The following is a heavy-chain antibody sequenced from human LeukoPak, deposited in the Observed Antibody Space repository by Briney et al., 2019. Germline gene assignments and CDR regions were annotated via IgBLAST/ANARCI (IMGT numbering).Heavy chain of an antibody. CDR2: ISGSGDT. V-gene: IGHV3-23*01. D-gene: IGHD3-3*01. J-gene: IGHJ4*02. CDR1: GFTFSGYE. CDR3: AKDLAPYYDFWCGLGFDY. Sequence: GGSLRLSCAASGFTFSGYEMNWVRQAPGKGLEWFSRISGSGDTYFGDYVKGQFTISRNNSMNTLYLQLGSLRAEDTAIYYCAKDLAPYYDFWCGLGFDYWGQGTLVTVSS.